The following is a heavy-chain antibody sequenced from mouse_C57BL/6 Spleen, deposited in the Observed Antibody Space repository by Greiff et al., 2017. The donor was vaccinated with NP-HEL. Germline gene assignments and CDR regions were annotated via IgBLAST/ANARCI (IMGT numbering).Heavy chain of an antibody. D-gene: IGHD2-4*01. V-gene: IGHV5-17*01. Sequence: EVMLVESGGGLVKPGGSLKLSCAASGFTFSDYGMHWVRQAPEKGLEWVAYISSGSSTIYYADTVKGRFTISRDNAKNTLFLQMTSLRSEDTAMYYCARRDDYDENYFDYWGQGTTLTVSS. CDR1: GFTFSDYG. CDR3: ARRDDYDENYFDY. CDR2: ISSGSSTI. J-gene: IGHJ2*01.